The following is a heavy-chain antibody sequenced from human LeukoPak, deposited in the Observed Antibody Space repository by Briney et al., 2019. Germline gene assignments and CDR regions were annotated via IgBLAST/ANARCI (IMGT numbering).Heavy chain of an antibody. J-gene: IGHJ4*02. Sequence: PGGSLRLSCAASGFTFSSYAMSWVRQPPGKGLEWVSAIGGTNGRTYYADSVKGRFTISRDNSMNTLYLQMNGLRDEDTAVYYCAKHYYDTSGTPRYFDYWGQGTLVTVSS. CDR1: GFTFSSYA. CDR3: AKHYYDTSGTPRYFDY. CDR2: IGGTNGRT. V-gene: IGHV3-23*01. D-gene: IGHD3-22*01.